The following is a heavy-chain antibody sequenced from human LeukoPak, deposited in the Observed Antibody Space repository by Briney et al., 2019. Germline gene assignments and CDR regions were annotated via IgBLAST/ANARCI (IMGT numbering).Heavy chain of an antibody. D-gene: IGHD3-10*01. Sequence: ASVKVSCKASGYTFTTYDINWVRQASGQGLEWMGWMNPNGHNTGYAQNFQGRVTFTRNISISTAYMELSSLRSEDTAVYYCARVSLLRSYYYMDVWGQGTTVTVSS. CDR1: GYTFTTYD. CDR3: ARVSLLRSYYYMDV. V-gene: IGHV1-8*03. J-gene: IGHJ6*03. CDR2: MNPNGHNT.